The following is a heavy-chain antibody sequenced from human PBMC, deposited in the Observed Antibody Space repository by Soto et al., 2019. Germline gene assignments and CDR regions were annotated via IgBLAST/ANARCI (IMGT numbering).Heavy chain of an antibody. V-gene: IGHV4-34*01. Sequence: QVQLQQWGAGLLKPSETLSLTCAVYGGSFSGYYWSWIRQPPGKGLEWIGEINHRGSTNYNPSLKGRVTISVDTSTSQFSLKLSSVTAADAVVYYCARRLAIFDYWGQGTLVTVSS. CDR2: INHRGST. CDR1: GGSFSGYY. CDR3: ARRLAIFDY. J-gene: IGHJ4*02.